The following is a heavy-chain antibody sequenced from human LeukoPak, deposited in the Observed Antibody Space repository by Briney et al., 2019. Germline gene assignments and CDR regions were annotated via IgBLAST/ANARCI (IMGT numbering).Heavy chain of an antibody. CDR2: INHSGST. V-gene: IGHV4-34*01. CDR1: GGSFSDYY. J-gene: IGHJ3*02. Sequence: PSETLSLTCAVYGGSFSDYYWSWIRQPPGKGLEWIGEINHSGSTNYNPSLKSRVTISVDTSKNQFSLKLSSVTAADTAVYYCARGVLWFGVRSPDAFDIWGQGTMVTVSS. D-gene: IGHD3-10*01. CDR3: ARGVLWFGVRSPDAFDI.